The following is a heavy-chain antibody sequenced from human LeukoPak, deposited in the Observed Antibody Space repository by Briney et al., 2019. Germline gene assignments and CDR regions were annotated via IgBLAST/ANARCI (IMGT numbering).Heavy chain of an antibody. D-gene: IGHD4-17*01. CDR2: IYYSGST. Sequence: SETLSLTCTVSGGSISSGGYYWSWIRQHPGKGLEWIGYIYYSGSTYYNPSLKSRVTISVYTSKNQFSLKLSSVTAADTAVYYCARDRGRKTTVVTTYYGMDVWGQGTTVTVSS. V-gene: IGHV4-31*03. CDR3: ARDRGRKTTVVTTYYGMDV. CDR1: GGSISSGGYY. J-gene: IGHJ6*02.